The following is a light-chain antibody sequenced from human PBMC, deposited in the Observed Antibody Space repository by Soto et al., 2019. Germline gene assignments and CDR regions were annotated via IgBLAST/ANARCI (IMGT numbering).Light chain of an antibody. J-gene: IGLJ1*01. CDR3: SSYTSSSSFYV. Sequence: QSALTQPASVSGSPGQSITISCTGTSSDVGGYNYVSWYQQHPGKAPKLMIYDVSNQPSGVSNRFSGSKSGNTASLTISGLQAEDEADYYCSSYTSSSSFYVXGTGTKVTVL. CDR1: SSDVGGYNY. V-gene: IGLV2-14*01. CDR2: DVS.